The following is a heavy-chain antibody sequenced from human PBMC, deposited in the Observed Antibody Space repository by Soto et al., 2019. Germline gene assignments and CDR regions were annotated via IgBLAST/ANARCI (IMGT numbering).Heavy chain of an antibody. J-gene: IGHJ4*02. D-gene: IGHD3-22*01. Sequence: ESGGGVVQPGRSLRLSCAASGFTFSSYGMHWVRQAPGKGLEWVAVIWYDGSNKYYADSVKGRFTISRDNSKNTLYLQMNSLRAEDTAVYYCARGPLYYYDSSGYGSSDYWGQGTLVTVSS. CDR3: ARGPLYYYDSSGYGSSDY. V-gene: IGHV3-33*01. CDR2: IWYDGSNK. CDR1: GFTFSSYG.